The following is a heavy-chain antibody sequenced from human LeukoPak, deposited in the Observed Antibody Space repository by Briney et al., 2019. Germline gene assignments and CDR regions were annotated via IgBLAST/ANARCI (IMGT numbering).Heavy chain of an antibody. CDR3: ARVPLQGDPDAFDI. J-gene: IGHJ3*02. D-gene: IGHD2-21*02. Sequence: ASVKVSCKASGYTFTSHYMHWVRQAPGQGLEWMGIINPSGGSTSYAQKFQGRVTMTRDTSTSTVYMELSSLRSEDTAVYYCARVPLQGDPDAFDIWGQGQWSPSLQ. CDR1: GYTFTSHY. CDR2: INPSGGST. V-gene: IGHV1-46*01.